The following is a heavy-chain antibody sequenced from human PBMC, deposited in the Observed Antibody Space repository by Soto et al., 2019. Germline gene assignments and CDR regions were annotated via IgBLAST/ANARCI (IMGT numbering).Heavy chain of an antibody. CDR2: IYYSGST. J-gene: IGHJ4*02. CDR1: GGSVISGSYC. Sequence: SETLSLTCTVSGGSVISGSYCWSWIRQPPGKGLEWIGYIYYSGSTNYNPSLKSRVTISVDTSKNQFSLKLSRLRSDDTAVYYCAREGYTAMVISPGSNFDYWGQGTLVTVSS. CDR3: AREGYTAMVISPGSNFDY. V-gene: IGHV4-61*01. D-gene: IGHD5-18*01.